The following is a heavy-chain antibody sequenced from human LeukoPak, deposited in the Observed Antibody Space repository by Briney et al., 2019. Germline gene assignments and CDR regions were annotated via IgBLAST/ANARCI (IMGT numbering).Heavy chain of an antibody. CDR1: GGSVSSGSYY. CDR3: ARGIAARPNY. Sequence: SETLSLTCTVSGGSVSSGSYYWSWIRQPPGKGLEWIGYIYYSGSTNYNPSLKSRVTISVDTSKNQFSLKLSSVTAADTAVYYCARGIAARPNYWGQGTLVTVPS. J-gene: IGHJ4*02. V-gene: IGHV4-61*01. CDR2: IYYSGST. D-gene: IGHD6-6*01.